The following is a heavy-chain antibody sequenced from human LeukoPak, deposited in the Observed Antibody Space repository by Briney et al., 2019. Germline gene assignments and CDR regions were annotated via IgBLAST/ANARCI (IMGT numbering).Heavy chain of an antibody. J-gene: IGHJ4*02. CDR3: ARDNWNDGPIDY. V-gene: IGHV4-30-4*08. D-gene: IGHD1-1*01. CDR1: AGSISSGDYY. Sequence: SETLSLTCTASAGSISSGDYYWSWIRQPPGKGLEWIGYIYYSGSTYYNPSLKSRVTISVDTSKDQFSLKLSSVTAADTAVYYCARDNWNDGPIDYWGQGTLVTVSS. CDR2: IYYSGST.